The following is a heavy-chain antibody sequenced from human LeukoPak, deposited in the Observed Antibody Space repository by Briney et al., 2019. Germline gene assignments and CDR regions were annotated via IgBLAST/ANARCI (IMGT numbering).Heavy chain of an antibody. V-gene: IGHV3-7*01. Sequence: GGSLRLSCAPSGSTPRTYPPTCLRPPPPPPPEWVANIKQDGSEKYYVDSVKGRFTISRDNAKNSLYLQMNSLRAEDTAVYYCARGTYYYDSSGYSSFDYWGQGTLVTVSS. D-gene: IGHD3-22*01. J-gene: IGHJ4*02. CDR2: IKQDGSEK. CDR3: ARGTYYYDSSGYSSFDY. CDR1: GSTPRTYP.